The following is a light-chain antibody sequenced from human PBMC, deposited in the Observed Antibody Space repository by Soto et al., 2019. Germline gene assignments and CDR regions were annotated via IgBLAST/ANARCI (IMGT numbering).Light chain of an antibody. Sequence: EIVMTQSPATLSVSPGESFTLSCRASQSVISYLAWYQQKPGQAPRLLIFFASTRVTGIPARFSGSGSGTEFTLTINSLQSEDFAVYYCQQYFSWPRGTFGQGTKVDIK. CDR1: QSVISY. V-gene: IGKV3-15*01. CDR2: FAS. J-gene: IGKJ1*01. CDR3: QQYFSWPRGT.